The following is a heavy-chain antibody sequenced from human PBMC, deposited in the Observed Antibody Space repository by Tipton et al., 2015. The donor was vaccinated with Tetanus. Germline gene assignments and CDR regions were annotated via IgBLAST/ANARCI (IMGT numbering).Heavy chain of an antibody. CDR1: GFTFSGYP. Sequence: RSLRLSCVASGFTFSGYPMAWVRQAPGKGLEWVSGIHWYSDSIGYADSVKGRFTISRDNAKNSLYLQMNSLRAEDTALYYCAKGGGGTSSWPFDYWGQGTLVTVSS. CDR3: AKGGGGTSSWPFDY. V-gene: IGHV3-9*01. J-gene: IGHJ4*02. CDR2: IHWYSDSI. D-gene: IGHD6-13*01.